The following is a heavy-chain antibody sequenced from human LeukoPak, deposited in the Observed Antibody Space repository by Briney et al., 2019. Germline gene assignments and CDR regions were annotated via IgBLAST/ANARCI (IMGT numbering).Heavy chain of an antibody. CDR3: ARGRPGFDY. CDR1: GGSISSYY. Sequence: SETLSLTCIVSGGSISSYYWNWIRQPPGKGLEWIGDIYNRGSTNYNPSLKSRVTISVDKSKNQFSLKLSSVTAADTAVYYCARGRPGFDYWGQGTLVTVSS. J-gene: IGHJ4*02. V-gene: IGHV4-59*12. CDR2: IYNRGST.